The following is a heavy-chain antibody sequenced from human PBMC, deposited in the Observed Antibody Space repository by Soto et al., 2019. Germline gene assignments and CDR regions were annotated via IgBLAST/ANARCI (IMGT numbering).Heavy chain of an antibody. CDR1: GFTVSSNY. V-gene: IGHV3-53*01. J-gene: IGHJ6*02. CDR2: IYSGGST. Sequence: GGSLRLSCAASGFTVSSNYMSWVRQAPGKGLEWVSVIYSGGSTYYADSVKGRFTISRDNSKNTLYLQMNSLRAEDTAVYYCAREKQWLVRGGYYYYGMDVWGQGTTVTVSS. D-gene: IGHD6-19*01. CDR3: AREKQWLVRGGYYYYGMDV.